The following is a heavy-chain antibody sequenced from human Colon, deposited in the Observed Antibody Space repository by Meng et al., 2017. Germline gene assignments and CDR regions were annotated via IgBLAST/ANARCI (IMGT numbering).Heavy chain of an antibody. CDR2: LSPYSVNT. CDR1: GYTFNSHG. Sequence: ASVQVSCKASGYTFNSHGFSWARLAPGQGLEGMGWLSPYSVNTTYAQKFQGRLSLTSETSTKTAYMLLRDLTSDDSAIYYCARGTNESFQHWGQGTLVTVSS. D-gene: IGHD2-8*01. J-gene: IGHJ1*01. CDR3: ARGTNESFQH. V-gene: IGHV1-18*04.